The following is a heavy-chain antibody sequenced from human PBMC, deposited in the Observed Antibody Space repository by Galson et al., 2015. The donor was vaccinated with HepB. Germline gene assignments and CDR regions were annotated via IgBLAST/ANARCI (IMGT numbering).Heavy chain of an antibody. CDR1: GGSISSSSYY. J-gene: IGHJ5*02. Sequence: SETLSLTCTVSGGSISSSSYYWGWIRQPPGKGLEWIGSIYYSGSTYYNPSLKSRVTISVDTSKNQFSLKLSSVTAADTAVYYCARRTTRLGWFDPWGQGTLVTVSS. D-gene: IGHD4-17*01. CDR3: ARRTTRLGWFDP. CDR2: IYYSGST. V-gene: IGHV4-39*07.